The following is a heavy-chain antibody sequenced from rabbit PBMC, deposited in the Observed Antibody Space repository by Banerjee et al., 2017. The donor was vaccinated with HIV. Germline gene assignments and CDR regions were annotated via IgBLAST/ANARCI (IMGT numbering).Heavy chain of an antibody. J-gene: IGHJ4*01. D-gene: IGHD4-1*01. CDR3: AREGGIVMAGAFNL. V-gene: IGHV1S47*01. Sequence: QEQLVESGGGLVQPEGSLTLTCKASGFDFGSYGMFWGRQDAGKEREWIACIVNGNSNTSDASWVNERFTITRSTSLATVTLQMTSLTVADTATYFCAREGGIVMAGAFNLWGPGTLVTVS. CDR2: IVNGNSNT. CDR1: GFDFGSYG.